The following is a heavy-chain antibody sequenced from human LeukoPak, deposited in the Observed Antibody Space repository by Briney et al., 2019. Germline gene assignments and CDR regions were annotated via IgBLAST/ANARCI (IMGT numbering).Heavy chain of an antibody. CDR2: INPNSGGT. D-gene: IGHD2-2*01. V-gene: IGHV1-2*06. J-gene: IGHJ6*02. CDR1: GYTFTGYY. CDR3: ATMSRPPGDIVVVPAAAYYYYYGMDV. Sequence: ASVKVSCKASGYTFTGYYLYWVRQAPGQGLEWMGRINPNSGGTNYAQKFQGRVTMTEDTSTDTAYMELSSLRSEDTAVYYCATMSRPPGDIVVVPAAAYYYYYGMDVWGQGTTVTVSS.